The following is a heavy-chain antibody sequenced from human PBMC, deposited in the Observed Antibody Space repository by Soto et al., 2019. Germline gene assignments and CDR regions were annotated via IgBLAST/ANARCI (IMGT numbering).Heavy chain of an antibody. CDR3: ARATLRYYAMDV. J-gene: IGHJ6*02. CDR2: INAGNGDR. Sequence: QVQLVQSGAEVERPGASVKVSCKASGDSFTMYGMHWVRQAPGQSLEWMGWINAGNGDRKCSEKFQGRVTITKDTSASTTYMELSSLRSEDTAVYYCARATLRYYAMDVWGQGTTVTVSS. V-gene: IGHV1-3*01. CDR1: GDSFTMYG.